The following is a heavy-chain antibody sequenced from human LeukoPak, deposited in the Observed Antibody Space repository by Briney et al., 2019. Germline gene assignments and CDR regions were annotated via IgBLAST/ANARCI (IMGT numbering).Heavy chain of an antibody. CDR1: GFTFSSYG. Sequence: GGSLRLSCAASGFTFSSYGMHWVRQAPGKGLEWVAVISYDGSNKYYADSVKGRFTISGDNSKNTLYLQMNSLRAEDAAVYYCAAPVTTQYYFDYWGQGTLVTVSS. CDR2: ISYDGSNK. D-gene: IGHD4-17*01. V-gene: IGHV3-30*03. CDR3: AAPVTTQYYFDY. J-gene: IGHJ4*02.